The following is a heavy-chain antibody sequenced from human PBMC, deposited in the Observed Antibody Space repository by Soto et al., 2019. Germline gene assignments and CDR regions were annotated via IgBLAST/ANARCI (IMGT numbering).Heavy chain of an antibody. CDR1: GFIVSRSY. V-gene: IGHV3-53*01. CDR2: LYSGGSS. J-gene: IGHJ5*01. Sequence: EVQLVESGGGLVRPGGSLRLSCGVSGFIVSRSYMTWVRQAPGKGLEWVSSLYSGGSSYYSDSVKGRFTISRDNSENTLSLQMKSLRAEDTAVYYCARLGYFEDSGYSYFDSWGHGTLVTVSS. CDR3: ARLGYFEDSGYSYFDS. D-gene: IGHD3-22*01.